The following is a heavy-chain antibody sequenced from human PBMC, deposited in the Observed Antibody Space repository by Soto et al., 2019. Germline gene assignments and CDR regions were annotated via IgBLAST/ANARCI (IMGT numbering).Heavy chain of an antibody. V-gene: IGHV4-34*01. CDR3: ARHAPDIVVVPAAPGPFDY. D-gene: IGHD2-2*01. CDR2: INHSGST. J-gene: IGHJ4*02. Sequence: PSETLSLTCAVYGGSFSGYYWTWIRQPPGTGLEWIGEINHSGSTNYNPSLKSRVTISVDTSKNQFSLKLTSVTAADTAVYYCARHAPDIVVVPAAPGPFDYWGQGTLVTVSS. CDR1: GGSFSGYY.